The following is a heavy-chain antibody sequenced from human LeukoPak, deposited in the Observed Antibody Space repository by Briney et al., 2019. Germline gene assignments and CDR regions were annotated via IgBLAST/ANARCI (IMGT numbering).Heavy chain of an antibody. V-gene: IGHV3-74*01. J-gene: IGHJ4*02. D-gene: IGHD4-17*01. Sequence: PGGSLRLSCAASGFTFSSYWMHWVRQAPGKGLVWVPRINSDGSSTSYADSVKGRFTISRDNAKNTLYLQMNSLRAEDTAVYYCARALHGDDGYYFDYWGQGTLVTVSS. CDR1: GFTFSSYW. CDR3: ARALHGDDGYYFDY. CDR2: INSDGSST.